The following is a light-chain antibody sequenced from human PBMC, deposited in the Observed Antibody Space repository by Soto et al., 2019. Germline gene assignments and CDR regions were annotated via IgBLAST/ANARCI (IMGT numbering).Light chain of an antibody. V-gene: IGKV3-20*01. CDR3: QQYGSSPST. CDR1: QSVSSIY. CDR2: GAS. J-gene: IGKJ5*01. Sequence: EVVLTQSPVTLSLSPGERATLSCRASQSVSSIYLAWYQQKPGQAPRLLIYGASSRATGIPDRFSGSGSGTDFTLTIIRLEPEDFAVYYCQQYGSSPSTFGQGTRLEIK.